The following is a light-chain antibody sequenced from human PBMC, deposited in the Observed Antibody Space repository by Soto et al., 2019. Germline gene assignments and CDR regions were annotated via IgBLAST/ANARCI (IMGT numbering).Light chain of an antibody. J-gene: IGKJ1*01. V-gene: IGKV1-5*01. CDR3: QQYNSYSWT. CDR2: DAS. Sequence: DIQMTQSPSTLSGSVGDRVTITCRASQSISGWLAWYQQKPGKAPKLLIYDASTLESGVPSRFSGSGSGTEYTLTISSLRPDDFATYYCQQYNSYSWTFGQGTKVDIK. CDR1: QSISGW.